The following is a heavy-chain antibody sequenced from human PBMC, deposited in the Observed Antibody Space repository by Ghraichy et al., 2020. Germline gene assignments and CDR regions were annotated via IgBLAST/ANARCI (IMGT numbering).Heavy chain of an antibody. Sequence: GGSLRLSCTASGFNFSNSWMSWVRQAPGKGLEYVANIKEDGSEKYYVDSVMGRFTISRDNAKNSLYLQLNSLRAEDTAVYFCTRSDFWGQGTLVTVSS. CDR2: IKEDGSEK. J-gene: IGHJ4*02. CDR3: TRSDF. CDR1: GFNFSNSW. V-gene: IGHV3-7*03.